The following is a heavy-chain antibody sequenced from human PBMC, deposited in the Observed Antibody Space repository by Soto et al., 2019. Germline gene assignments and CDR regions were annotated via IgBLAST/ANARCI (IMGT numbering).Heavy chain of an antibody. J-gene: IGHJ6*02. CDR1: GGSFSGYY. CDR2: INHSGST. Sequence: SETLSLTCAVYGGSFSGYYWSWIRQPPGKGLEWIGEINHSGSTNYNPSLKSRVTISVDTSKNQFSLKLSSVTAADTAVYYCARDSIAARSYYYYYYGMDVWGQGTTVT. D-gene: IGHD6-6*01. V-gene: IGHV4-34*01. CDR3: ARDSIAARSYYYYYYGMDV.